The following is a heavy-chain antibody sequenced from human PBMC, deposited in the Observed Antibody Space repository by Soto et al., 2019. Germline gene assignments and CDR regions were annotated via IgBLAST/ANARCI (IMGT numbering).Heavy chain of an antibody. CDR2: IYYSGST. J-gene: IGHJ5*02. CDR3: ARHDPDCSGGSCYSSWFDP. CDR1: GGSISSSSYY. D-gene: IGHD2-15*01. V-gene: IGHV4-39*01. Sequence: QLQLQESGPGLVKPSETLSLTCTVSGGSISSSSYYWGWIRQPPGKGLEWIGSIYYSGSTYYNPSLKSRVTISVDTSKNQFSLKLSSVTAADTAVYYCARHDPDCSGGSCYSSWFDPWGQGTLVTVSS.